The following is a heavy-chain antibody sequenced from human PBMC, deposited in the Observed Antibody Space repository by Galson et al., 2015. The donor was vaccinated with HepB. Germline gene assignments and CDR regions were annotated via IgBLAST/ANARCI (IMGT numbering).Heavy chain of an antibody. CDR3: ARSPLRFLDWLPYYDYYYMDV. Sequence: SVKVSCKASGYTFTDYVVNWVRQAPGQGLEWMGWMNTNTGKPTYAPGFAGRFVFSLDTSVTTAYLPISSLETDDTAVYYCARSPLRFLDWLPYYDYYYMDVWGEGTTVTVSS. V-gene: IGHV7-4-1*02. J-gene: IGHJ6*03. CDR1: GYTFTDYV. CDR2: MNTNTGKP. D-gene: IGHD3-3*01.